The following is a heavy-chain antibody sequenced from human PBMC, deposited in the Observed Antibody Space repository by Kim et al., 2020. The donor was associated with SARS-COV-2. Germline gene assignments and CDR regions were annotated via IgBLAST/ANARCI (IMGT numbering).Heavy chain of an antibody. Sequence: KFQGRVTITADESTSTAYMELSSLRSEDTAVYYCARIAAAGPYYYYGMDVWGQGTTVTVSS. D-gene: IGHD6-13*01. V-gene: IGHV1-69*01. J-gene: IGHJ6*02. CDR3: ARIAAAGPYYYYGMDV.